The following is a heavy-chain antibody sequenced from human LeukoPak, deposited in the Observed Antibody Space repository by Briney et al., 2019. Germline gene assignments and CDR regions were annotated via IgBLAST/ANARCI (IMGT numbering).Heavy chain of an antibody. Sequence: SETLSLTCAVYGGSFSGYYWSWIRQPPGKGLEWIGEINHSGSTNYNPSLESRVTISVDTSKNQFSLKLSSVTAADTAVYYCARASTGSSTSYANWFDPWGQGTLVTVSS. D-gene: IGHD2-2*01. CDR2: INHSGST. CDR1: GGSFSGYY. V-gene: IGHV4-34*01. J-gene: IGHJ5*02. CDR3: ARASTGSSTSYANWFDP.